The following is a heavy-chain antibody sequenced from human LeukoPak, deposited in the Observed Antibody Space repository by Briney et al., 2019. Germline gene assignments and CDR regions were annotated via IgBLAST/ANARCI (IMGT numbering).Heavy chain of an antibody. Sequence: GGSLRLSCAASGFTFSSYWMTWVRQAPGKGLEWVANIKQDGSEKYYVDSLKGRFTISRDNAKNSLYLQMNSLRAEDTAVYYCARGAAGYVGASSFDYWGQGTLVTVSS. CDR2: IKQDGSEK. V-gene: IGHV3-7*02. J-gene: IGHJ4*02. CDR1: GFTFSSYW. D-gene: IGHD1-26*01. CDR3: ARGAAGYVGASSFDY.